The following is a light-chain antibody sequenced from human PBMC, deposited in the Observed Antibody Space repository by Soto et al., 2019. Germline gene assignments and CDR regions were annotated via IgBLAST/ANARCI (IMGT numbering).Light chain of an antibody. CDR1: QTVSNQ. Sequence: EIFLTQSPVTLSLTRWERATLSCRASQTVSNQLAWYQQKPGQAPRLLIYDASRRVTGIPARFSGSGSGTDFTLTLSSLEPEDFAVYYCQQRAGSSTFGQGTRLEI. J-gene: IGKJ5*01. CDR2: DAS. CDR3: QQRAGSST. V-gene: IGKV3-11*01.